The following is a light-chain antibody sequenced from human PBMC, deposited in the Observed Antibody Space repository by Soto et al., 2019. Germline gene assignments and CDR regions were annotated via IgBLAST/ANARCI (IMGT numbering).Light chain of an antibody. CDR2: GAS. Sequence: EIVLTQSPGTLSLSPGERATLSCRASQSVSSSYVAWYQQNPGQAPSLLIYGASSRATGIPDRFSGSGSGTDFTLTISRLEPEDFAVYYCQQYGSSSTWTFGQGAKGEIK. V-gene: IGKV3-20*01. CDR3: QQYGSSSTWT. CDR1: QSVSSSY. J-gene: IGKJ1*01.